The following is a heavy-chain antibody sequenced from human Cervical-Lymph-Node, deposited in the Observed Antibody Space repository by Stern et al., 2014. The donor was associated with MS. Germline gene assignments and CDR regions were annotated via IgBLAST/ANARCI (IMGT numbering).Heavy chain of an antibody. J-gene: IGHJ4*02. CDR3: AIRGPYCSGGSCFDY. V-gene: IGHV5-51*03. CDR2: IYPGDSDT. Sequence: VQLVQSGAEVKKPGESLKISCKGSGYSFTTYWIDWVRQMPGKGLEWMGIIYPGDSDTRYSPSFQGQVTISADKSITTAYLQWSSLKASDTAMYYCAIRGPYCSGGSCFDYWGQGTLVTVSS. CDR1: GYSFTTYW. D-gene: IGHD2-15*01.